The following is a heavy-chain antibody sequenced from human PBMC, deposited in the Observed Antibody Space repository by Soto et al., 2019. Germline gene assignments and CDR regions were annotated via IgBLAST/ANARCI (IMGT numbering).Heavy chain of an antibody. CDR3: AKDPADASLLWFGAAMGGNYGMDV. D-gene: IGHD3-10*01. CDR1: GFTFSSYA. Sequence: LRLSCAASGFTFSSYAMSWVRQAPGKGLEWVSAISGSGGSTYYADSVKGRFTISRDNSKNTLYLQMNSLRAEDTAVYYCAKDPADASLLWFGAAMGGNYGMDVWGQGTRVTFSS. V-gene: IGHV3-23*01. J-gene: IGHJ6*02. CDR2: ISGSGGST.